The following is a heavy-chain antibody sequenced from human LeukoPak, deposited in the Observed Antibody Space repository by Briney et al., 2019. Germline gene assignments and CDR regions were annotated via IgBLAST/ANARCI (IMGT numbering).Heavy chain of an antibody. CDR1: GFTFSSYS. D-gene: IGHD3-22*01. V-gene: IGHV3-21*01. Sequence: GGSLRLSCAASGFTFSSYSMNWVRQAPGKGLEWVSSISSSSSYIYYADSVKGRFTISRDNAKNSLYLQMNSLRAEDTAVYYCACYDSSGYYGTVGDYWGQGTLVTVSS. CDR3: ACYDSSGYYGTVGDY. CDR2: ISSSSSYI. J-gene: IGHJ4*02.